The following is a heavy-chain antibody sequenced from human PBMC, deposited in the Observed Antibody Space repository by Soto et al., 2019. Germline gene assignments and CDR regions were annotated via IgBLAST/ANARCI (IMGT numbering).Heavy chain of an antibody. Sequence: EVQLVESGGGLVQPGGSLRLSCAASGFTFNNYYMVWVRQAPGRGLEWVANINQDGSAKYYVDSVKGRFTISRDNAKRSLYLQINSLRADDTATYYCGRGFGGTHWGQGSLVTVSS. CDR3: GRGFGGTH. CDR1: GFTFNNYY. CDR2: INQDGSAK. D-gene: IGHD2-15*01. V-gene: IGHV3-7*05. J-gene: IGHJ4*02.